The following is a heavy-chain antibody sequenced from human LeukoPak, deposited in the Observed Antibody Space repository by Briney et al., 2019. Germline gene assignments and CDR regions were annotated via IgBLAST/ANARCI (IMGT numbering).Heavy chain of an antibody. CDR3: AKSGNTETVDY. CDR1: GFTFSSYA. V-gene: IGHV3-23*01. CDR2: ISGSGGRT. D-gene: IGHD4-17*01. J-gene: IGHJ4*02. Sequence: GGSLRLSCAASGFTFSSYAMSWVRQAPGKGLEWVSGISGSGGRTFYADSVEGRFTISRDNSTNTLYLQMNSLRAGDTAIYYCAKSGNTETVDYWGQGTLVTVSS.